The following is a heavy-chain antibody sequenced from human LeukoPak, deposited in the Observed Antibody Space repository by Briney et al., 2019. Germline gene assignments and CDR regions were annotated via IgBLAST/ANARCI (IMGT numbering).Heavy chain of an antibody. J-gene: IGHJ4*02. V-gene: IGHV3-53*01. CDR2: IYSDNT. CDR1: GFTVSSYY. CDR3: ARRAGAYSHPYDY. Sequence: PGGSLRLSCAASGFTVSSYYMTWVRQAPGKCLEWVSVIYSDNTHYSDSVKGRFTISRDNSKNTLYLQMNSLRAEDTAVYYCARRAGAYSHPYDYWGQGTLVTVSS. D-gene: IGHD4/OR15-4a*01.